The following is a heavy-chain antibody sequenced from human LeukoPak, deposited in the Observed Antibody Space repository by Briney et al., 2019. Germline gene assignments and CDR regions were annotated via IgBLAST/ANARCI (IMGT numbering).Heavy chain of an antibody. CDR2: ISSSSTI. Sequence: PGESLRLSCAASGFXFSSYIINWVRQAPGKGLEWVSYISSSSTIYYADSVKGRFTISRDNAKNSLYLQMNSLRDEDTAVYYCGRDLVLAVWGRGTTVTVSS. CDR3: GRDLVLAV. D-gene: IGHD4/OR15-4a*01. V-gene: IGHV3-48*02. J-gene: IGHJ6*02. CDR1: GFXFSSYI.